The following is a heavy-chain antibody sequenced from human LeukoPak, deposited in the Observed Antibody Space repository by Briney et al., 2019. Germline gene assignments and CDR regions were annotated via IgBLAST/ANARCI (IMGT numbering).Heavy chain of an antibody. CDR3: AKCADIVVVVAAFDY. CDR2: ISGSGGST. Sequence: PGGYLRLSCAASGFTFSSYAMGWVRLAPGKGLEWVSAISGSGGSTYYADSVKGRFTISRDNSKNTLYLQMNSLRAEDTAVYYCAKCADIVVVVAAFDYWGQGTLVTVSS. CDR1: GFTFSSYA. J-gene: IGHJ4*02. D-gene: IGHD2-15*01. V-gene: IGHV3-23*01.